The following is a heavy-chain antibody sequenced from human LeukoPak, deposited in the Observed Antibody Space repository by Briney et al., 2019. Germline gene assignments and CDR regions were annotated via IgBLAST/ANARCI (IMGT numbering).Heavy chain of an antibody. CDR3: ARGFQVAGTLDY. D-gene: IGHD6-19*01. J-gene: IGHJ4*02. V-gene: IGHV4-39*07. Sequence: SETLSLTCIVSGGSISSSSYYWGWIRQPPGKGLEWIGSIYYSGSTYYNPSLKSRVTISVDTSKNQFSLKLSSVTAADTAVYYCARGFQVAGTLDYWGQGTLVTVSS. CDR2: IYYSGST. CDR1: GGSISSSSYY.